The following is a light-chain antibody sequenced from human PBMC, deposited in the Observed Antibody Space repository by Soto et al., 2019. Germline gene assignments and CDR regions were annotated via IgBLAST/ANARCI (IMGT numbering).Light chain of an antibody. CDR2: DAS. V-gene: IGKV3-11*01. CDR1: QSVSSY. CDR3: QQRSYWPPYT. Sequence: EIVLTQPPATLSLSPGERATLSCRASQSVSSYLAWYQQKPGQAPRLLIYDASNRATGIPARFSGSGSGTDFTLTISSLEPEDFAVYYCQQRSYWPPYTFGQGTKLEIK. J-gene: IGKJ2*01.